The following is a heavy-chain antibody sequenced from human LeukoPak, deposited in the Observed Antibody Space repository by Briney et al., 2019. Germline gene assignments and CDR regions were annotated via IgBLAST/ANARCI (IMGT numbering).Heavy chain of an antibody. D-gene: IGHD2-2*01. CDR1: GGSISSSSYY. CDR3: ARHCSSTSCYRYVYYYYGMDV. J-gene: IGHJ6*02. Sequence: SETLSLTCTVSGGSISSSSYYWGWIRQPPGKGLEWIGSIYYSGSTYYNPSPKSRVTISVDTSKNQFSLKLSSVTAADTAVYYCARHCSSTSCYRYVYYYYGMDVWGQGTTVTVSS. CDR2: IYYSGST. V-gene: IGHV4-39*01.